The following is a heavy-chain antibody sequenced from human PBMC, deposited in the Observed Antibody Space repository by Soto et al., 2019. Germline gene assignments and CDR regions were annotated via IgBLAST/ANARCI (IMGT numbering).Heavy chain of an antibody. D-gene: IGHD6-19*01. V-gene: IGHV1-3*01. CDR2: INAGNGNT. CDR3: ARSGGRWLEPNFDY. CDR1: GYTFTSYA. J-gene: IGHJ4*02. Sequence: ASVKVSCKASGYTFTSYAMHCVRQAPGQRLEWMGWINAGNGNTKYSQKFQGRVTITRDTSASTAYMELSSLRSEDTAVYYCARSGGRWLEPNFDYWGQGTLVTVSS.